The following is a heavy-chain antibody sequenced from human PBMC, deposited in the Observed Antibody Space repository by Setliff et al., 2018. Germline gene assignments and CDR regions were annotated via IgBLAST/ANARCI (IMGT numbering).Heavy chain of an antibody. Sequence: GESLKISCKDSGYSFSISCIGWVRKMTGKGLDWMVIIYPGDSHNIRYSPSFQGQFTISAYKSISTAYLQWSSLKASDTAMYYCARPSAGYFRPFDVWGQGTMVTVSS. CDR3: ARPSAGYFRPFDV. V-gene: IGHV5-51*01. J-gene: IGHJ3*01. CDR1: GYSFSISC. D-gene: IGHD1-26*01. CDR2: IYPGDSHNI.